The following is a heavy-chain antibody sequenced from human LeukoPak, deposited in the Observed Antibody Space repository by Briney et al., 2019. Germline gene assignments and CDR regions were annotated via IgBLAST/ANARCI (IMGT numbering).Heavy chain of an antibody. J-gene: IGHJ5*02. Sequence: SVKVPCKASGGTFSSYAISWVRQAPGQGLEWMGRIIPIFGIANYAQKFQGRVTITADKSTSTACMELSSLRSEDTAVYYCARERGEQLWNSFDPWGQGTLVTVSS. CDR1: GGTFSSYA. D-gene: IGHD5-18*01. CDR2: IIPIFGIA. V-gene: IGHV1-69*04. CDR3: ARERGEQLWNSFDP.